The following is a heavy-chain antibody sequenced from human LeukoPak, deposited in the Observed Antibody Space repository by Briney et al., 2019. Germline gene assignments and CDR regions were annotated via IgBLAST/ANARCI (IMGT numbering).Heavy chain of an antibody. CDR1: GFTFSSYG. D-gene: IGHD6-19*01. J-gene: IGHJ4*02. V-gene: IGHV3-33*01. CDR2: IWYDGSNK. Sequence: GGSLRLSCAASGFTFSSYGMHWVRQAPDKGLEWVAVIWYDGSNKYYADSVKGRFTISRDNSKNTLYPQMNSLRAEDTAVYYCARDHSGWPFDYWGQGTLVTVSS. CDR3: ARDHSGWPFDY.